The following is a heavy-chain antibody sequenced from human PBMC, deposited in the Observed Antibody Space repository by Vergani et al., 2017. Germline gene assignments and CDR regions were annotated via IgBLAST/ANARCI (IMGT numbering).Heavy chain of an antibody. D-gene: IGHD6-13*01. CDR3: ARDGEAAAGPGI. CDR2: ISGSGGST. Sequence: VQLVESGGGVVQPGRSLRLSCAASGFTFSSYAMSWVRQAPGKGLEWGSAISGSGGSTYYADSVKGRFTISRDNSKNTLYLQMNSLRAEDTAVYYCARDGEAAAGPGIWGQGTLVTVSS. J-gene: IGHJ4*02. V-gene: IGHV3-23*04. CDR1: GFTFSSYA.